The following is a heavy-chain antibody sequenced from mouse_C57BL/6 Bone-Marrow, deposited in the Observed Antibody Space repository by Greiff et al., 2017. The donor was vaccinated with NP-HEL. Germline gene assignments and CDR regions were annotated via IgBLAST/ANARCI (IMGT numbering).Heavy chain of an antibody. Sequence: EVQLQQSGPVLVKPGASVKMSCKASGYTFTDYYMNWVKQSHGKSLEWIGVINPYNGGTSYNQKFKGKATLTVDKSSSTAYMELNSLTAEDSAVYYCARISLYYYGSSWYFDVWGTGTTVTVSS. V-gene: IGHV1-19*01. D-gene: IGHD1-1*01. J-gene: IGHJ1*03. CDR3: ARISLYYYGSSWYFDV. CDR1: GYTFTDYY. CDR2: INPYNGGT.